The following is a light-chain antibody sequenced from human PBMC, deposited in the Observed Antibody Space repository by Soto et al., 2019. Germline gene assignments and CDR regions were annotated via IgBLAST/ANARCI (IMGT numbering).Light chain of an antibody. CDR2: EVT. CDR1: SSDVGSYDY. V-gene: IGLV2-14*01. CDR3: SSHTSVNTRV. J-gene: IGLJ1*01. Sequence: QSVLTQPASVSGSPGQSIAISCTGTSSDVGSYDYVSRYQQHPDKAPKLMIYEVTQRPSGVSNHFSGSKSGSTASLTISGLQAEDEADYYCSSHTSVNTRVFGTGTKVTVL.